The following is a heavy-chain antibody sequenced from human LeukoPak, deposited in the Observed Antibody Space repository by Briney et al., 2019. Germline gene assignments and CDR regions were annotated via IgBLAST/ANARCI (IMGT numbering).Heavy chain of an antibody. J-gene: IGHJ4*02. CDR3: ARRSSGNYYDSSGYYPFDY. V-gene: IGHV4-34*01. Sequence: NPSETLSLTCAVYGGSFSGYYWSWIRQPPGKGLEWIGEINHSGSTNYNPSLKSRVTISVDTSKNQFSLKLSSVTAADTAVYYCARRSSGNYYDSSGYYPFDYWGQGTLVTVSS. CDR1: GGSFSGYY. CDR2: INHSGST. D-gene: IGHD3-22*01.